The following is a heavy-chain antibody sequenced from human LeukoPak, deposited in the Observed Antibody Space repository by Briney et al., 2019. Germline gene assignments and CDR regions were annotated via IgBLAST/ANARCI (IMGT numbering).Heavy chain of an antibody. J-gene: IGHJ4*02. V-gene: IGHV1-8*01. D-gene: IGHD4-11*01. Sequence: ASVKVSCKASGYTFTSYDIHWVRQATGQGLEWMGWMNPNSGNTGYAQKFQGRVTMTRNTSISTAYMELSSLRSEDTAVYYCVTRSVTTGNYFDYWGQGTLVTVSS. CDR2: MNPNSGNT. CDR1: GYTFTSYD. CDR3: VTRSVTTGNYFDY.